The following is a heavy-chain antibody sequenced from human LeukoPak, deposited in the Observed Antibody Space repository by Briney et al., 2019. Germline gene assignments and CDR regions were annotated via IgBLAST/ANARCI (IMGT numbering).Heavy chain of an antibody. V-gene: IGHV3-30-3*01. CDR3: AKEMTRTGEAFDI. CDR1: GFTFSSYA. D-gene: IGHD2-21*02. Sequence: GGSLRLSCAASGFTFSSYAMHWVRQAPGKGLEWVAVISYDGSNKYYADSVKGRFTISRDNSKNTLYLQMNSLRAEDTAVYYRAKEMTRTGEAFDIWGQGTMVTVSS. J-gene: IGHJ3*02. CDR2: ISYDGSNK.